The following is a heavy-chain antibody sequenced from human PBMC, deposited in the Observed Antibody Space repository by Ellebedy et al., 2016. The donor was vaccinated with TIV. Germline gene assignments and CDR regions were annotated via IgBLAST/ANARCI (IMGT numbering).Heavy chain of an antibody. CDR1: GFPFSTYA. Sequence: PGGSLRRSCEASGFPFSTYAMDWVRQAPGKGLEWVANIKQDGSERNFVDSVKGRFTISRDNAKNSLYLQLNNLRAEDTAVYYCAKALDSWGQGTLVTVSS. CDR2: IKQDGSER. CDR3: AKALDS. J-gene: IGHJ4*02. V-gene: IGHV3-7*01.